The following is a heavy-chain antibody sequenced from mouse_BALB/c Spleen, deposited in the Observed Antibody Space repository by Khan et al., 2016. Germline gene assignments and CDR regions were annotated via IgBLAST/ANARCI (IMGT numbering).Heavy chain of an antibody. J-gene: IGHJ2*01. CDR2: IDPPNDNT. CDR1: GFSIQDTY. V-gene: IGHV14-3*02. CDR3: ARMSYGDY. Sequence: VQLQQPGAELVKPGASVKLSCTASGFSIQDTYIHWVRQRPEQGLDWIGRIDPPNDNTKYDPKFQGKATITADTSSNTAYLQLSSLTYEDTAVYYWARMSYGDYWGQGTTLTVSS. D-gene: IGHD1-1*01.